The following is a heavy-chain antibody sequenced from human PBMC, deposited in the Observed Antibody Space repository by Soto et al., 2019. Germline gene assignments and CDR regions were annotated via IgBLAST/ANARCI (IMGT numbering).Heavy chain of an antibody. D-gene: IGHD4-4*01. CDR2: IIPIFGTA. CDR1: GGTFSSYA. CDR3: AGYSNYGGNGFDP. V-gene: IGHV1-69*13. J-gene: IGHJ5*02. Sequence: SVKVSCKASGGTFSSYAISWVRQAPGQGLEWMGGIIPIFGTANYAQKFQGRVTITADESTSTAYMELSSLRSEDTAVYYCAGYSNYGGNGFDPWGQGTLVTVSS.